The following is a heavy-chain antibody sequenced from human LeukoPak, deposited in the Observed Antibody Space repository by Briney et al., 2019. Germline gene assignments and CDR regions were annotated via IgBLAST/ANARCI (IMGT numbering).Heavy chain of an antibody. D-gene: IGHD1-26*01. J-gene: IGHJ4*02. CDR2: ISSTSSYI. CDR3: ATGGTYFDC. V-gene: IGHV3-21*01. Sequence: PGGSLRLSCAASGFTFSSYTMNWVRQGPGKGLEWVSSISSTSSYIYYADSVKGRYTIPRDNATNSLYLQMNSLRAEDTAVYYCATGGTYFDCWGQGTLVSVSS. CDR1: GFTFSSYT.